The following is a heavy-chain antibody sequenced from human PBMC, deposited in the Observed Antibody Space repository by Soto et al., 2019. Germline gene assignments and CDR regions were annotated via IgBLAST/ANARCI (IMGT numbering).Heavy chain of an antibody. V-gene: IGHV3-23*01. J-gene: IGHJ4*02. CDR3: AKEVTSCCYPGFDS. Sequence: EVQLLESGGDLVQPGGSRRLSCVASGFPFSGYAMAWVRQAPGKGLECISGISGSGKDKHYAESVKGRFTISRDNSKNTVYLQMDSLKAEDTALYYCAKEVTSCCYPGFDSWGQGTLVTVSS. CDR1: GFPFSGYA. D-gene: IGHD2-2*01. CDR2: ISGSGKDK.